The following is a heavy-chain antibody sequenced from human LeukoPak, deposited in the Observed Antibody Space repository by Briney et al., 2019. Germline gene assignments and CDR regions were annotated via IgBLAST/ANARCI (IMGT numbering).Heavy chain of an antibody. D-gene: IGHD5-18*01. V-gene: IGHV1-8*01. CDR3: ARGPKSDTALDY. CDR2: MNPHSGNT. CDR1: GYTFTTYA. Sequence: GASVKVSCRASGYTFTTYAVNWVRQATGQGLERMGWMNPHSGNTGYAQKFQGRVTMTRNTSINTAYMELSSLRSEDTAVYYCARGPKSDTALDYWGQGTLVTVSS. J-gene: IGHJ4*02.